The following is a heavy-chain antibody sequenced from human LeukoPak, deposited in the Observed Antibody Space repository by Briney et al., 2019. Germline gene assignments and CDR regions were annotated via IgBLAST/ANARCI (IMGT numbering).Heavy chain of an antibody. Sequence: SETLSLTCTVSGYSISSGYYWDWIRQPPRRGLEWIGSIYHSGNTYYNPSLKSRVTISVDTSKNQFSLKLSSVTAADTAMYYCAGQTPYYGDYPPGYYYYYMDVWGKGTTVTVSS. CDR2: IYHSGNT. CDR1: GYSISSGYY. CDR3: AGQTPYYGDYPPGYYYYYMDV. D-gene: IGHD4-17*01. J-gene: IGHJ6*03. V-gene: IGHV4-38-2*02.